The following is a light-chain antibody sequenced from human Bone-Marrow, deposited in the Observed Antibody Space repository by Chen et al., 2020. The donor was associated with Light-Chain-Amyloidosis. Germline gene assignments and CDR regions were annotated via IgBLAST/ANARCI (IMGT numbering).Light chain of an antibody. CDR3: QSADSSGTYEGI. V-gene: IGLV3-25*03. CDR1: ALPTKY. J-gene: IGLJ2*01. CDR2: RDT. Sequence: SYELTQPSSVSVSPGQTARLTCSGDALPTKYAYWYQQKPGQAPVLVIHRDTERPSWISERFSGSSSGTTATLTISGVQAEDEADYHCQSADSSGTYEGIFGGGTKLTVL.